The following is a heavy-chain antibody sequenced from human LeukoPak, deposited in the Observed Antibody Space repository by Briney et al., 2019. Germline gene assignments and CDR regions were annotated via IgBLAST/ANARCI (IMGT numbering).Heavy chain of an antibody. Sequence: GGSLRLSCAASGFTLSDYTMNWVRQTPGKGLEWVSSISRSSSYIYYADSVKGRFAISRDNANNSLYLHMDNLRAEDTAVYYCARDGARTYYFENCGEGTQVTVSS. CDR2: ISRSSSYI. D-gene: IGHD1/OR15-1a*01. J-gene: IGHJ4*02. CDR1: GFTLSDYT. CDR3: ARDGARTYYFEN. V-gene: IGHV3-21*01.